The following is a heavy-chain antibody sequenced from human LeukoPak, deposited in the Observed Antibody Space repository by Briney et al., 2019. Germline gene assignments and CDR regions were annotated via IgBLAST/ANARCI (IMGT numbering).Heavy chain of an antibody. V-gene: IGHV2-70*11. CDR1: GFSLSTSGMC. CDR2: IDWDDDK. D-gene: IGHD3-16*01. J-gene: IGHJ3*02. Sequence: SGPALVKPTQTLTLTCTFSGFSLSTSGMCMTWIRQPPGKALEWLARIDWDDDKYYSISLKTRLTISKDTSKNQVVLTMTNMDPVDTATYYCARIGTAQGVSVWAFDIWGQGTMVTVSS. CDR3: ARIGTAQGVSVWAFDI.